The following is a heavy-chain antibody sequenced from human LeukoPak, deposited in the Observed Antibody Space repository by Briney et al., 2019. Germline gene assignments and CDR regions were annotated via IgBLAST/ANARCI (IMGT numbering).Heavy chain of an antibody. CDR2: LLDSGAET. V-gene: IGHV3-23*01. CDR1: GFTFSNYA. CDR3: AKQVTAPGPIDY. D-gene: IGHD2-21*02. J-gene: IGHJ4*02. Sequence: PGRSLRLSCAASGFTFSNYAMSWVRQAPGKGVEWVSALLDSGAETFYADSVKGRFTISRDNSKNTLYLQLSSLRAEDTAVYFCAKQVTAPGPIDYWGQGTLVTVSS.